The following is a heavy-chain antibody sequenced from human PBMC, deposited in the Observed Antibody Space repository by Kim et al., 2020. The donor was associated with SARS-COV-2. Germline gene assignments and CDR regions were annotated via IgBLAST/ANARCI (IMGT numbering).Heavy chain of an antibody. CDR1: GFTFSTYA. CDR2: ISASGNST. J-gene: IGHJ3*01. CDR3: ARGPPCGGGTCYSVGAFDV. D-gene: IGHD2-15*01. Sequence: GGSLRLSCAASGFTFSTYAMTWVRQAPGKGLEWVSSISASGNSTYDAESVKGRFTVSRDKSRNTLYLHMNSLRTDDTALYYCARGPPCGGGTCYSVGAFDVWGRGTVVTVSS. V-gene: IGHV3-23*01.